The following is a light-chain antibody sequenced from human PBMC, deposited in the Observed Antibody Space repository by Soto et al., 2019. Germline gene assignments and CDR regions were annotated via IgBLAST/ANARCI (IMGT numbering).Light chain of an antibody. V-gene: IGKV3-20*01. CDR1: QSVSSN. CDR3: QQYGSSGT. CDR2: GAS. J-gene: IGKJ1*01. Sequence: IVLTHSPCTLSLSPGSRSNLSCRASQSVSSNLAWYKQKPGQAPRLLIYGASNRATGIPDRLSGSGSGTEFTLTISRMEPEDFAVYYCQQYGSSGTFGQGTKVDIK.